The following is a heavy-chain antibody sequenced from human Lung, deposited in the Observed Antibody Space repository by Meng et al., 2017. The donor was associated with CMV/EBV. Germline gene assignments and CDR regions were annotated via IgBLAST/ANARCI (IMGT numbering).Heavy chain of an antibody. Sequence: QLQSQDSGHWLLKLSGPLPLTWAVSGGSMNSTNWWSWVRQPPGKGLELIGEIYHSGSTNYNPSLKSRVSISVDKSKNQFSLKLSSVTAADTAVYYCARADKVRFDYWGQGTLVTVSS. CDR1: GGSMNSTNW. V-gene: IGHV4-4*02. CDR3: ARADKVRFDY. CDR2: IYHSGST. J-gene: IGHJ4*02.